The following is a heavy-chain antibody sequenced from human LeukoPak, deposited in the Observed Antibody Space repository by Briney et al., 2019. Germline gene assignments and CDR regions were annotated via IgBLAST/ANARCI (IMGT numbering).Heavy chain of an antibody. V-gene: IGHV1-2*06. Sequence: ASVKVSCKASGYTFTGYYMHWVRQAPGQGLEWMGRINPNSCGTNYEQKFQGRVTMTRDTSISTAYMELRRRSSDDPAVYYLSRERKTTVTGDYWGQGTLVSVSS. J-gene: IGHJ4*02. CDR2: INPNSCGT. CDR3: SRERKTTVTGDY. CDR1: GYTFTGYY. D-gene: IGHD4-11*01.